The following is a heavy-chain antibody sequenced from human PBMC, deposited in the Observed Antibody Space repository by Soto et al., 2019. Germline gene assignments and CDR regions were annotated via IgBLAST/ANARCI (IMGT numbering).Heavy chain of an antibody. D-gene: IGHD3-3*01. CDR2: IVVGSGNT. CDR3: ARYYDFWRAGYYYMDV. J-gene: IGHJ6*03. V-gene: IGHV1-58*02. CDR1: GFTFTSSA. Sequence: SVKVSCKASGFTFTSSAMQWVRQARGQRLEWIGWIVVGSGNTNYAQKFQERVTITRDMSTSTAYMELSSLRSEDTAVYYCARYYDFWRAGYYYMDVWGKGTTVTVSS.